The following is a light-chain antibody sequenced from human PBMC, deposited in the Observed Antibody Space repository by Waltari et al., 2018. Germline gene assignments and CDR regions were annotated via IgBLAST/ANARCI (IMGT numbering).Light chain of an antibody. Sequence: SYELTQPPSVSVSPGQTASITCSGHHLGAKSASWYQHKAGQSPVLVIYQDDRRPSGVPERFSGSNSGNTATLTISGTQAMDEADFYCQAWGSSTEVVFGGGTKLTVL. J-gene: IGLJ3*02. CDR1: HLGAKS. CDR2: QDD. CDR3: QAWGSSTEVV. V-gene: IGLV3-1*01.